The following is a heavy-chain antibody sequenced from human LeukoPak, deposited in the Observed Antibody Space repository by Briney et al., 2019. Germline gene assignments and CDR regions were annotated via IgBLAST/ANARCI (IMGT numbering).Heavy chain of an antibody. J-gene: IGHJ4*02. CDR1: GGSISSHY. D-gene: IGHD3-10*01. Sequence: SETLSLTCTVSGGSISSHYWSWIRQPPGKGLEWIGYIYYSGSTNYNPSLKSRVTISVDTSKNQFSLKLSSVPAADTAVYYCARSYYYGSGSSPYYFDYWGQGTLVTVSS. CDR2: IYYSGST. CDR3: ARSYYYGSGSSPYYFDY. V-gene: IGHV4-59*11.